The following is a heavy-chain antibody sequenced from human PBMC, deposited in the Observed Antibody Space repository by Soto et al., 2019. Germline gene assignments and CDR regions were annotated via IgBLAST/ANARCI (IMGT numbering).Heavy chain of an antibody. V-gene: IGHV3-23*01. CDR1: GITFGSRA. Sequence: EVQLLESGGDLVQPGGSLRLSCVASGITFGSRAMSWVRQAPGEGLEWVSSITDSGGDAKYADSVRGRFTISRDNSKNTLYLQMNSLRAEDTAVYYCAKHEPRAAAIRGRINYYYYGMDVWGQGTTVTVSS. CDR2: ITDSGGDA. D-gene: IGHD2-2*02. J-gene: IGHJ6*02. CDR3: AKHEPRAAAIRGRINYYYYGMDV.